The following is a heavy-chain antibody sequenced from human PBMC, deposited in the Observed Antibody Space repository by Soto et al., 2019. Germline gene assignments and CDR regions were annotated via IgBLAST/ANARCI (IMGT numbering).Heavy chain of an antibody. D-gene: IGHD3-22*01. CDR2: IIPMLGTA. Sequence: QGQLVQSGAAVKKPGSSVKVSCKASGGTFSSYAISWVRQAPGQGLEWMGGIIPMLGTANDAQKFRGRVTISADESTSTAYMELSSLRSEDTAVYCCARDGKNYYDTGVYYSYFAYWGQGTLVSVSS. CDR1: GGTFSSYA. CDR3: ARDGKNYYDTGVYYSYFAY. V-gene: IGHV1-69*01. J-gene: IGHJ4*02.